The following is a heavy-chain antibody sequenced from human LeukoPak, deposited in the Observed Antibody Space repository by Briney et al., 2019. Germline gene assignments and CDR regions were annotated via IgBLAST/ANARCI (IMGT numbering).Heavy chain of an antibody. J-gene: IGHJ4*02. CDR3: AREGELATSSFDY. Sequence: SETLSLTCAVSGGSISSNNWWGWVRQPPGKGLEWIGYIYYSGSTNYNPSLKSRVTISVDTSKNQFSLKLSSVTAADTAVYYCAREGELATSSFDYWGQGTLVTVSS. CDR1: GGSISSNNW. V-gene: IGHV4-4*02. CDR2: IYYSGST. D-gene: IGHD5-24*01.